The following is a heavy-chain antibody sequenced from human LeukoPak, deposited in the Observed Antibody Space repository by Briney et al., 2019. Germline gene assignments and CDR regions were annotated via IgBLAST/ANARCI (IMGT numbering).Heavy chain of an antibody. J-gene: IGHJ4*02. CDR2: ISVSGSTT. V-gene: IGHV3-23*01. CDR1: GFTFSGYA. Sequence: GGSLRLSCAASGFTFSGYAMKWIRQAPGKGLEWVSSISVSGSTTEYADSVKGRFTISRDNSKNTLYLQMSGLRAEDTAVYYCARGYSYGFDYWGQGTLVTVSS. D-gene: IGHD5-18*01. CDR3: ARGYSYGFDY.